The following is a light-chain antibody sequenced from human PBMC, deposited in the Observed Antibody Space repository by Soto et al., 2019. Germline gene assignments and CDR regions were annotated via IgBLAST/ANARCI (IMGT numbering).Light chain of an antibody. J-gene: IGLJ3*02. CDR3: QTWGTGIHRV. Sequence: QPVLTQSPSASASLGASVKLTCTLSSGQSSYAIAWHQQQPEKGPRYLMKLNSDGSHSKGDGIPDRFSGSSSGAERYLTISSLQSEDEADYYCQTWGTGIHRVFGGGTKVTVL. CDR1: SGQSSYA. CDR2: LNSDGSH. V-gene: IGLV4-69*01.